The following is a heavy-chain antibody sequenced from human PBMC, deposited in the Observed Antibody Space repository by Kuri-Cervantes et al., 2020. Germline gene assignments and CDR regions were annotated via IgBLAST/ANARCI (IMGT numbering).Heavy chain of an antibody. CDR3: ARDRTTVTYHHLYFDY. CDR1: GFTFSSYS. CDR2: ISSSSTI. Sequence: LSLTCAASGFTFSSYSMNWVRQAPGKGLEWVSYISSSSTIYYADPVKGRFTISRDNAKNSLYLQMNSLRAEDTAVYYCARDRTTVTYHHLYFDYWGQGTLVTVSS. D-gene: IGHD4-17*01. V-gene: IGHV3-48*01. J-gene: IGHJ4*02.